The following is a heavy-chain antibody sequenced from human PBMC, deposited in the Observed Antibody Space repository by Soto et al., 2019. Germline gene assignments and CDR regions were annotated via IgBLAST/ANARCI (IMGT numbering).Heavy chain of an antibody. CDR2: ISGSGGST. D-gene: IGHD3-22*01. J-gene: IGHJ3*02. CDR3: AKRDSSGYLAFDI. Sequence: GGRIRLYWTASGCTSGRLAMSRVRKTPGKGLDWVSAISGSGGSTYYADSVKGRFTISRDNSKNTLYLQMNSLRAEDTSVYYCAKRDSSGYLAFDIRGQGTMLSGSS. V-gene: IGHV3-23*01. CDR1: GCTSGRLA.